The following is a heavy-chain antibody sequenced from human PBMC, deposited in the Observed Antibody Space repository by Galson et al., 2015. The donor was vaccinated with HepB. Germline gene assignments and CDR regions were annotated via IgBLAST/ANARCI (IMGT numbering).Heavy chain of an antibody. J-gene: IGHJ6*02. D-gene: IGHD3-10*01. Sequence: QSGAEVKKPGESLRISCKGSGYSFTSYWISWVRQMPGKGLEWMGRIDPSDSYTNYSPSFQGHVTISADKSISTAYLQWSSLKASNTAMYYCARLWSGELREEYYYYGMDVWGQGTTVTVSS. CDR1: GYSFTSYW. V-gene: IGHV5-10-1*01. CDR2: IDPSDSYT. CDR3: ARLWSGELREEYYYYGMDV.